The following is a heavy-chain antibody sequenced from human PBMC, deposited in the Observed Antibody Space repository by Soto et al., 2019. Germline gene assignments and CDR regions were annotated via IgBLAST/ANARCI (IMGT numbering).Heavy chain of an antibody. CDR1: GGSFSGSY. CDR3: ARGHYDFWSGYYIYYYYYGMDV. CDR2: INHSGST. D-gene: IGHD3-3*01. Sequence: AATLPLTSAVYGGSFSGSYWRWLRQHPGKGLEWIGEINHSGSTNYNPSLKSRVTISVDTSKNQFSLKLSSVTAADTAVYYCARGHYDFWSGYYIYYYYYGMDVWGQGTTVT. J-gene: IGHJ6*02. V-gene: IGHV4-34*01.